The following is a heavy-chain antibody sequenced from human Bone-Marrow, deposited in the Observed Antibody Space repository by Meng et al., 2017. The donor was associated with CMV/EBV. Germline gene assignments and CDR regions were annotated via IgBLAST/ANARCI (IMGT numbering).Heavy chain of an antibody. D-gene: IGHD2-2*01. CDR3: ARSVVPAAVYDY. Sequence: SEPLSLTCTVSGGSISSSSYYWGWIRQPPGKGLEWIGSIYYSGSTYYNPSLKSRVTISVDTSKHQFSLKLSSVTAADTAVYYCARSVVPAAVYDYWGQGTLVTVSS. J-gene: IGHJ4*02. V-gene: IGHV4-39*07. CDR2: IYYSGST. CDR1: GGSISSSSYY.